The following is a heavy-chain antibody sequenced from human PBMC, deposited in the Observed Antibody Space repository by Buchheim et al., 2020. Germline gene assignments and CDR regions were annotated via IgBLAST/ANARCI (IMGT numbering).Heavy chain of an antibody. J-gene: IGHJ4*02. Sequence: EVQLVESGGGLVQPGGSLRLSCAASGFTFSSYEMNWVCQAPGKGLEWVSYITSSGDIGYYADSVKGRFTISRDNAKNSLYLQMNSLRAEDTAVYYCARDLGAAGQHFDYWGQGTL. V-gene: IGHV3-48*03. CDR3: ARDLGAAGQHFDY. CDR2: ITSSGDIG. CDR1: GFTFSSYE. D-gene: IGHD6-13*01.